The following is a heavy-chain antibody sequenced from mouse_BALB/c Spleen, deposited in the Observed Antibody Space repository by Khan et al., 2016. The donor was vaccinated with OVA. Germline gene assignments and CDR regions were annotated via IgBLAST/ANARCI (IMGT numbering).Heavy chain of an antibody. CDR2: MWGDGTT. CDR1: GFSLTDYG. CDR3: ARQPYYHYNVMDY. Sequence: QVQLQQSGPGLVAPSQSLSITCTISGFSLTDYGVHWVRQPPGKGLEWLVLMWGDGTTSYNSALKSRLTISKDNSKSQVFLKMNSLQTDGTAMYFCARQPYYHYNVMDYWGQGSSVTVSS. D-gene: IGHD2-10*01. J-gene: IGHJ4*01. V-gene: IGHV2-6-1*01.